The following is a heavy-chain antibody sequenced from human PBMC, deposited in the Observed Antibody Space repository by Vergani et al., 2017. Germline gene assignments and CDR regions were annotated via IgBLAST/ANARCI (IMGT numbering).Heavy chain of an antibody. CDR1: GFTFSSYA. CDR2: ISGSGGST. D-gene: IGHD3-10*01. J-gene: IGHJ4*02. V-gene: IGHV3-23*01. Sequence: EVQLLESGGGLVQPGGSLRLSCAASGFTFSSYAMSWVRQAPGKGLEWGSAISGSGGSTYYADSVKGRFTISRDNSKNTLYLQMNVMRAEDTAVYYCAKDHPTIWFGELVLFDYWGQGTLVTVSS. CDR3: AKDHPTIWFGELVLFDY.